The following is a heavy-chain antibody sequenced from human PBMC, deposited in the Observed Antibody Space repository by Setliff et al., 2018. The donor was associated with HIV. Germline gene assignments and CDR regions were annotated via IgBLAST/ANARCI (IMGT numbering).Heavy chain of an antibody. J-gene: IGHJ6*02. CDR1: GFTFSSYW. V-gene: IGHV3-7*01. Sequence: GGSLRLSCAASGFTFSSYWMSWVRQAPGKGPEWVANIKTDGSEKFYVDSVKGRFTISRDNAKNSLYLQMDSLRGEDTAVYYCARGYYGSDLQNAMDVWGQGTTVTVSS. CDR3: ARGYYGSDLQNAMDV. CDR2: IKTDGSEK. D-gene: IGHD3-10*01.